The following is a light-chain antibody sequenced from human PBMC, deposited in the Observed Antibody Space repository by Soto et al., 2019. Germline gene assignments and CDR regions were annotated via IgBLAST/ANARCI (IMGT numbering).Light chain of an antibody. J-gene: IGKJ5*01. CDR3: QQRNVWPPVT. V-gene: IGKV3-11*01. CDR2: DAS. Sequence: IVLTRSPATLSLSPGERATLSCRASQSVSSYLAWYQQKPGQAPRLLIYDASNRATGVPARFSGSGSGTDFTLTISSLEPEDSAVYYCQQRNVWPPVTFGQGTRLEIK. CDR1: QSVSSY.